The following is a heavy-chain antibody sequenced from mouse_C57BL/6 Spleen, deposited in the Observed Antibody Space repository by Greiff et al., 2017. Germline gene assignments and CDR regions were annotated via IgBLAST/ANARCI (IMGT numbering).Heavy chain of an antibody. Sequence: QVQLKESGAELMKPGASVKLSCKATGYTFTGYWIEWVKQRPVHGLEWIGELLPGSGSTNYNEKFKGKATFTADTSSNTAYMQLSSLTTEDSAIYYCARRGITTVVERYFDYGGQGTTLTVSS. J-gene: IGHJ2*01. CDR1: GYTFTGYW. D-gene: IGHD1-1*01. CDR2: LLPGSGST. CDR3: ARRGITTVVERYFDY. V-gene: IGHV1-9*01.